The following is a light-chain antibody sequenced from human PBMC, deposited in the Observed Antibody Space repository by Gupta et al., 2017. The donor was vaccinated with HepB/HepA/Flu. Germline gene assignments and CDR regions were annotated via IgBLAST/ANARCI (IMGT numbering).Light chain of an antibody. J-gene: IGKJ5*01. CDR3: QQRSNWPRIT. Sequence: EIVLTQSPATLSLSPGERATLSCRVSQSVSSFVAWYQQKPGQVPMPVIYDASNRATGIPARFSGSGFGTDFTLTICSLEPEDFAVYYCQQRSNWPRITFGQGTRLEIK. V-gene: IGKV3-11*01. CDR1: QSVSSF. CDR2: DAS.